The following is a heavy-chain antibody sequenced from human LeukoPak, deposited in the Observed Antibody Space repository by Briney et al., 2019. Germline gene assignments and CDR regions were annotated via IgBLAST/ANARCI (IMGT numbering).Heavy chain of an antibody. V-gene: IGHV5-51*01. CDR1: GYSFTSYW. CDR3: ASAYYDILTGYYRGFDY. CDR2: IYPGDSDT. D-gene: IGHD3-9*01. Sequence: GESLQISCRGSGYSFTSYWISWVRQMPGKGLEWMGIIYPGDSDTRYSPSFQGTVTISADNSISPAYLQWSSRKASDTAMYHCASAYYDILTGYYRGFDYWGQGTLVTVSS. J-gene: IGHJ4*02.